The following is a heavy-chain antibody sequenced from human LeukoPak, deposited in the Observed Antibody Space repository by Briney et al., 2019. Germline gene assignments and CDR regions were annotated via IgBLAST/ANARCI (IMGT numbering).Heavy chain of an antibody. CDR3: ARDHNYAFDN. CDR1: EFPFIDYS. CDR2: IGIDSGNT. D-gene: IGHD1-1*01. V-gene: IGHV3-48*01. Sequence: GGSLRLSCTASEFPFIDYSMNWVGQVPGRGLEWIAYIGIDSGNTKYADSVRGRFTISADKTKNSLYLQMNSLRVDDTAVYYCARDHNYAFDNWGQGTLVSVAS. J-gene: IGHJ4*02.